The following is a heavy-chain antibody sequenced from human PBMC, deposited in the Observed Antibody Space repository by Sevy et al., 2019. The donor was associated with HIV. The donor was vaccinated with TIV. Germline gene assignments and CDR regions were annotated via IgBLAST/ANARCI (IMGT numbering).Heavy chain of an antibody. Sequence: GGSVRVSCAASGFSFRSYWMSWVRQAPGKGLEWVANIRQDGSEKYDVHFVKGGFTISRDNAENSLYLQMNSLGAEDTAVYYCAREGSYGDHDYQYYYGMDVWGQGPTVTVSS. CDR1: GFSFRSYW. CDR3: AREGSYGDHDYQYYYGMDV. V-gene: IGHV3-7*01. J-gene: IGHJ6*02. D-gene: IGHD4-17*01. CDR2: IRQDGSEK.